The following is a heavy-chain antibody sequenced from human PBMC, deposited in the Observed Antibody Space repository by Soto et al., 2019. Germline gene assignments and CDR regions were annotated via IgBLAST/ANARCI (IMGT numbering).Heavy chain of an antibody. CDR3: ARDPPDFYSGFDL. Sequence: PSQTLSVTCVISGDSVSNNGATWNWIRQSPSRGLEWLGRTYYRSKWISDYAISVKSRIRLNPDTSKNQFSLHLNSVTPEDTAVYYCARDPPDFYSGFDLWGQGILVTVSS. J-gene: IGHJ5*02. CDR1: GDSVSNNGAT. V-gene: IGHV6-1*01. D-gene: IGHD4-4*01. CDR2: TYYRSKWIS.